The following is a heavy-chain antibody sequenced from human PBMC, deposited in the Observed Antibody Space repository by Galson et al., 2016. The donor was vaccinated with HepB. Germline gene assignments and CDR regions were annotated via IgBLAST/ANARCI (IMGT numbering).Heavy chain of an antibody. CDR2: ITATTGVT. CDR1: GLTISNYN. D-gene: IGHD5-18*01. J-gene: IGHJ4*02. Sequence: SLRLSCAASGLTISNYNMNWVRRAPGKGPEWVSYITATTGVTYYADSVRGRFTISRDNAKNSVYLQMNSLRAEDTAVYYCVRAFSGNTYGYYYWGQGTLVTVSS. CDR3: VRAFSGNTYGYYY. V-gene: IGHV3-48*01.